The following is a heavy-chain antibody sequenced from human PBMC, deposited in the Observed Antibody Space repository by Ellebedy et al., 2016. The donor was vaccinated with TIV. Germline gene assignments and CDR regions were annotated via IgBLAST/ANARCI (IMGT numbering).Heavy chain of an antibody. CDR2: IDWDDDK. CDR1: GFSLSTSGMC. Sequence: SGPTLVKPTQTLTLTCTFSGFSLSTSGMCVSWIRQPPGKALEWLARIDWDDDKYYSTSLKTRFTISKDTSKNQVVLTMTNMDPVDTATYYCARFIESLDAFDIWGQGTMVTVSS. J-gene: IGHJ3*02. D-gene: IGHD1-26*01. CDR3: ARFIESLDAFDI. V-gene: IGHV2-70*11.